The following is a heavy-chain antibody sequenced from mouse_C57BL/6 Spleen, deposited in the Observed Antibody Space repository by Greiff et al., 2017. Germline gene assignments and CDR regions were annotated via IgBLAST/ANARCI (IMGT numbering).Heavy chain of an antibody. Sequence: QVQLQQSGPGLVAPSQCLSITCTVSGFSLTSYGVSWVRQPPGKGLEWLGVIWGDGSTNNHSALISRLSISKDNSNSQVFLKLNSLQTEDTATYYCAKHGSSPYYFDDWGQGTTLTVSS. J-gene: IGHJ2*01. CDR2: IWGDGST. CDR1: GFSLTSYG. CDR3: AKHGSSPYYFDD. D-gene: IGHD1-1*01. V-gene: IGHV2-3*01.